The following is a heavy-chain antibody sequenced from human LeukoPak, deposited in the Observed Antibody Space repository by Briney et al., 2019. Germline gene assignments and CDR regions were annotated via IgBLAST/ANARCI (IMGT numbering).Heavy chain of an antibody. CDR3: AREGRLRSLFLGYGMDV. J-gene: IGHJ6*02. CDR1: GYTFTSYG. V-gene: IGHV1-18*03. Sequence: ASVKVSCKASGYTFTSYGISWVRQAPGQGLEWMGWISAYNGNTNYAQKLQGRATMTTDTSTSTAYMELRSLRSDDMAVYYCAREGRLRSLFLGYGMDVWGQGTTVTVSS. CDR2: ISAYNGNT. D-gene: IGHD5-12*01.